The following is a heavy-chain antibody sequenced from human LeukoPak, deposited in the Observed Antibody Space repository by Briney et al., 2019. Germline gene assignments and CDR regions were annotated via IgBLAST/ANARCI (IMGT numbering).Heavy chain of an antibody. CDR3: ARDFTSVRMVRGVTSDY. V-gene: IGHV1-8*01. CDR1: GYSFNSYD. J-gene: IGHJ4*02. Sequence: ASVKVSCKASGYSFNSYDINWVRQATGQGLEWMGWMNPNSGNRVYAQKFQGRVTLTRNTSISTAYMELSNLRAEDTAVYYCARDFTSVRMVRGVTSDYWGQGTLVTVSS. D-gene: IGHD3-10*01. CDR2: MNPNSGNR.